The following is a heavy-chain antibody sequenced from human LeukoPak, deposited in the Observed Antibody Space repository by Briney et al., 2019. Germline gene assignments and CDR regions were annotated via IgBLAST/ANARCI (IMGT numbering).Heavy chain of an antibody. CDR2: ISYDGNNK. Sequence: GRSLRLSCAASGFTFSSYAMHWVRQAPGKGLEWVAVISYDGNNKYYADSVKGRFTISRDNSKNTLHLQMNSLRPEDTAIYYCARDPILVRGYFDYWGQGTLVTVSS. CDR3: ARDPILVRGYFDY. J-gene: IGHJ4*02. CDR1: GFTFSSYA. D-gene: IGHD3-10*01. V-gene: IGHV3-30*04.